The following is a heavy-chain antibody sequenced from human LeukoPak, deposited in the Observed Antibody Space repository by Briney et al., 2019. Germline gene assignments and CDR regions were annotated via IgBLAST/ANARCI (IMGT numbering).Heavy chain of an antibody. Sequence: GESLKISCKGSGYSFTNYWISWVRQMPGKGLEWMGRIDPSDSYTNYSPSFQGHVSISADKSISTAYLQWSSLKASDTAMYYCARYFDWLLYVDYWGQGTLVTVSS. CDR1: GYSFTNYW. J-gene: IGHJ4*02. D-gene: IGHD3-9*01. CDR3: ARYFDWLLYVDY. V-gene: IGHV5-10-1*01. CDR2: IDPSDSYT.